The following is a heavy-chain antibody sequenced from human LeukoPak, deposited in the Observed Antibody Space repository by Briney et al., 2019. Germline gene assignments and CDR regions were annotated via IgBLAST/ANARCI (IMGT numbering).Heavy chain of an antibody. CDR1: GFTFSNYD. V-gene: IGHV3-13*01. D-gene: IGHD4-17*01. Sequence: QTGGSLRLSCAASGFTFSNYDMHWVRQVTGKGLEWVSAIGIAGDTYYPGSVKGRFTISRENAKNSLYLQMNSLRAGDTAVYYCARGMTTVNYWGQGTLVTVSS. CDR2: IGIAGDT. CDR3: ARGMTTVNY. J-gene: IGHJ4*02.